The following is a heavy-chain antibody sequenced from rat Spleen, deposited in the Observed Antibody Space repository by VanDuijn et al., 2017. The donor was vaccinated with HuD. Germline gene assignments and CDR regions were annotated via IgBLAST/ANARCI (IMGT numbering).Heavy chain of an antibody. CDR1: GFTFSDYY. CDR3: ARHAEGIGHYWYFDF. J-gene: IGHJ1*01. CDR2: ISYDGSST. V-gene: IGHV5-29*01. D-gene: IGHD1-11*01. Sequence: EVQLVESDGGLVQPGRSLKLSCAASGFTFSDYYMAWVRQAPTKGLEWVATISYDGSSTYYRDSVKGRFTISRDNAKSTLYLQMDSLRSEDTATYYCARHAEGIGHYWYFDFWGPGTMVTVSS.